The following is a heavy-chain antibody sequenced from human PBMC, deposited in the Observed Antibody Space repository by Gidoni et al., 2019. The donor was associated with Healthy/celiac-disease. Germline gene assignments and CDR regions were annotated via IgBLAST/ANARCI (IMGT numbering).Heavy chain of an antibody. D-gene: IGHD4-17*01. V-gene: IGHV4-30-4*01. CDR2: IYYSGST. CDR1: GGSISSGDYY. Sequence: QVQLQESGPGLVTPSQTLSLTCTVPGGSISSGDYYWSWIRQPPGKGLDWIGYIYYSGSTYYSPSLKSRVTISVDTSKNQFSLKLSSVTAADTAVYYCARDRRDGDGYGCWGQGTLVTVSS. J-gene: IGHJ4*02. CDR3: ARDRRDGDGYGC.